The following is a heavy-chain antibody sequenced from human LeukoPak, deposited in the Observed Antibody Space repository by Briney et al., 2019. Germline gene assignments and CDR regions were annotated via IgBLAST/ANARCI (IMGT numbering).Heavy chain of an antibody. V-gene: IGHV1-69*01. J-gene: IGHJ4*02. D-gene: IGHD6-13*01. CDR3: ARSSSSWYFFDY. CDR1: GGTFSSYT. Sequence: SSVKVSCTASGGTFSSYTISWVRQAPGQGLEWMGGIIPIFGTANYAQKFQGRVTITADESTSTAYMELSSLRSEDTAVYYCARSSSSWYFFDYWGQGTLVTVSS. CDR2: IIPIFGTA.